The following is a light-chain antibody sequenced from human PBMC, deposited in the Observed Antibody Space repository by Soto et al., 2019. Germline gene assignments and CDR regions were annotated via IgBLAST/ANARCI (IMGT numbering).Light chain of an antibody. CDR3: SSFTNSSTLVV. Sequence: QSVLTQPASVSGSPGQSITISCTGTSGDIGGYNYVSWYQHHPGKAPKLVISDVSHRPSGISNRFSGSKSATTASLTISGLQAEDEADYYCSSFTNSSTLVVFGGGTKLTVL. V-gene: IGLV2-14*03. CDR1: SGDIGGYNY. J-gene: IGLJ2*01. CDR2: DVS.